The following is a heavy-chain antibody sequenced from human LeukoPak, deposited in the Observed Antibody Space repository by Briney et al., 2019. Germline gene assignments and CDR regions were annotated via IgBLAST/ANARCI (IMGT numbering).Heavy chain of an antibody. CDR2: INADNGNT. CDR1: GYSFTSYV. CDR3: ARVGPGRGAYYYYYGMDV. Sequence: ASVKVSCKASGYSFTSYVVHWVRQAPGQRLEWMGWINADNGNTKYSQKFQGRVTITSDTSASTAYMELSSLRSEDTAVYYCARVGPGRGAYYYYYGMDVWGQGTTVTVSS. V-gene: IGHV1-3*01. J-gene: IGHJ6*02.